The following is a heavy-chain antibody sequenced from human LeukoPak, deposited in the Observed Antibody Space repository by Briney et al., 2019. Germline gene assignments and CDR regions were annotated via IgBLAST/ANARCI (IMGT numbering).Heavy chain of an antibody. Sequence: LSLTCTVSGGSISSYYWSWIRQAPGKGLEWVSYISSSGSTIYYADSVKGRFTISRDNAKNSLYLQMNSLRAEDTAVYYCAKDFGVREDLWFPGYWGQGTLVTVSS. CDR2: ISSSGSTI. CDR3: AKDFGVREDLWFPGY. J-gene: IGHJ4*02. D-gene: IGHD3-10*01. V-gene: IGHV3-11*01. CDR1: GGSISSYY.